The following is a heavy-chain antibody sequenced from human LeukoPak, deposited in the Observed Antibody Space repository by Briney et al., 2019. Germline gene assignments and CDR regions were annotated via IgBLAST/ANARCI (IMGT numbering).Heavy chain of an antibody. CDR3: ARESYCSGGSCYSLDY. CDR2: IIPILGIA. V-gene: IGHV1-69*04. Sequence: SVKVSCKASGGTFSSYAISWVRQAPGQGLEWMGRIIPILGIANYAQKFQGRVTITADKSTSTAYMELSSLRSEDTAVYYCARESYCSGGSCYSLDYWGQGTLVTVSS. D-gene: IGHD2-15*01. J-gene: IGHJ4*02. CDR1: GGTFSSYA.